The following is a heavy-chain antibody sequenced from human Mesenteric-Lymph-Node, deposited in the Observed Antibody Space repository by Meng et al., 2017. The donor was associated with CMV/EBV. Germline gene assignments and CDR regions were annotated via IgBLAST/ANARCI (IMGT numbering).Heavy chain of an antibody. CDR2: INSDGSRT. D-gene: IGHD2-2*02. J-gene: IGHJ4*02. CDR1: FNFRSYW. V-gene: IGHV3-74*01. Sequence: FNFRSYWLHWFPPAPGKGLVWVSRINSDGSRTTYADSVKGRFTISRDNAKNSLYLQMNSLRAEDTALYYCARNFDCSSTSCYTGDFDYWGQGTLVTVSS. CDR3: ARNFDCSSTSCYTGDFDY.